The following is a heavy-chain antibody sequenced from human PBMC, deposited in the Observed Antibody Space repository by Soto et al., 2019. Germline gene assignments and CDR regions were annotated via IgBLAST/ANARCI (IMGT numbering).Heavy chain of an antibody. D-gene: IGHD6-6*01. J-gene: IGHJ5*02. CDR2: INHSGST. CDR1: GGSFSGYY. CDR3: ARGRIAALLNWFDP. Sequence: SETLSLTCAVYGGSFSGYYRSWIRQPPGKGLGWIGEINHSGSTNYNPSLKSRVTISVDTSKNQFSLKLSSVTAADTAVYYCARGRIAALLNWFDPWGQGTLVTVSS. V-gene: IGHV4-34*01.